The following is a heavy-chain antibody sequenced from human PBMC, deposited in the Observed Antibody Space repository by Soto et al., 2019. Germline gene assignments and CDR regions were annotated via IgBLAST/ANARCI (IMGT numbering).Heavy chain of an antibody. CDR3: ATAVDTAMVRLNWFDP. J-gene: IGHJ5*02. CDR1: GDSVSSNSAA. CDR2: TYYRSKWYN. Sequence: SQTLSLTCAISGDSVSSNSAAWNWIRQSPSRGLEWLGRTYYRSKWYNDYAVSVKSRITINPDTSKNQFSLQLNSVTPEDTAVYYCATAVDTAMVRLNWFDPWGQGTLVTVSS. V-gene: IGHV6-1*01. D-gene: IGHD5-18*01.